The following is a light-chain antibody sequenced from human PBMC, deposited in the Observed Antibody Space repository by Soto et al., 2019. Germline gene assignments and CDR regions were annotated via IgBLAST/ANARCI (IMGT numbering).Light chain of an antibody. J-gene: IGKJ4*01. V-gene: IGKV3-11*01. Sequence: EVVLAQSPATLSLSPGDRATLSCRANESVSTYLAWYQQKPGQSPRLLIYDTSKRATGIPARFSGSGSGTGYTLTIVSLEPEDFVFYYCQQRSSWPLTFGGGTKVDIK. CDR3: QQRSSWPLT. CDR2: DTS. CDR1: ESVSTY.